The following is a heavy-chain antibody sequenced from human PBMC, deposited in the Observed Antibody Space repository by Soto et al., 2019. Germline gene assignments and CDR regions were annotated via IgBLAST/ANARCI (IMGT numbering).Heavy chain of an antibody. CDR1: GFTFSSYA. V-gene: IGHV3-23*01. Sequence: VGSLRLSCAASGFTFSSYAMSWVRQAPGKGLEWVSAISGSGGSTYYADSVKGRFTISRDNSKNTLYLQMNSLRAEDTAVYYCAKDPYSSGWYYVYWGQGTLVTVSS. CDR2: ISGSGGST. D-gene: IGHD6-19*01. CDR3: AKDPYSSGWYYVY. J-gene: IGHJ4*02.